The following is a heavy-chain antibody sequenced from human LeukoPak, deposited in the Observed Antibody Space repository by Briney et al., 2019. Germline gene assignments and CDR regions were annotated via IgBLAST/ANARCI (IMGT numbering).Heavy chain of an antibody. CDR2: INPNSGGT. V-gene: IGHV1-2*02. Sequence: ASVKVSCKASGYTFTGYYMHWVRQAPGQGLEWMGWINPNSGGTNYAQKFQGRVTMTRDTSISTAYMELSSLRSEDTAVYYCARGPPIDLTLQHWGQGTLVTVSS. D-gene: IGHD3-22*01. CDR3: ARGPPIDLTLQH. CDR1: GYTFTGYY. J-gene: IGHJ1*01.